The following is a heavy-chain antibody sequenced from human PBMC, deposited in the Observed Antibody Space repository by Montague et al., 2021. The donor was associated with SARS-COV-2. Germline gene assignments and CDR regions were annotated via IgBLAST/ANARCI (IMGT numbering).Heavy chain of an antibody. J-gene: IGHJ6*02. D-gene: IGHD5-24*01. CDR1: GFTFSSYE. CDR3: ASEMATIEYYYYGMDV. CDR2: ISSSGSTI. Sequence: SLRLSCAASGFTFSSYEMNWVRQAPGKGLEWVSYISSSGSTIYYADSVKGRFTISRDNAKNSLYLQMNSLRAEDTAVYYCASEMATIEYYYYGMDVWGRGTTVTVSS. V-gene: IGHV3-48*03.